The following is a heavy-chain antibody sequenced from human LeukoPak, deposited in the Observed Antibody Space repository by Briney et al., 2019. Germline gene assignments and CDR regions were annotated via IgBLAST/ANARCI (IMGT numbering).Heavy chain of an antibody. J-gene: IGHJ5*02. CDR2: IYYSGST. Sequence: SQTLSLTCTVSSGSISSDGYYWSWIRQHPGKGLEWIGYIYYSGSTYYNPSLKSRATISVDTSKNQFSLKLNSVTAADTAVYYCVRAYPDGPGRFDPWGQGTLVAVSS. CDR3: VRAYPDGPGRFDP. D-gene: IGHD2-8*01. V-gene: IGHV4-31*03. CDR1: SGSISSDGYY.